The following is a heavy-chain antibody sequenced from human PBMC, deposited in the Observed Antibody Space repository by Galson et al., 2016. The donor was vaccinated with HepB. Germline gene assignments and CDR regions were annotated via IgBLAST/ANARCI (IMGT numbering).Heavy chain of an antibody. V-gene: IGHV4-39*01. D-gene: IGHD1-1*01. Sequence: SETLSLTCNVSGGSVSNNRHYWGWIRQPPGKGLEYIGSVHSGGSSYYNPYNPSLESRVTISVDTSKNQFSLRLTSVTAADTAVYYCVRHFFPSRYPNWFDSWGQGTLVTVSS. CDR2: VHSGGSS. CDR1: GGSVSNNRHY. CDR3: VRHFFPSRYPNWFDS. J-gene: IGHJ5*01.